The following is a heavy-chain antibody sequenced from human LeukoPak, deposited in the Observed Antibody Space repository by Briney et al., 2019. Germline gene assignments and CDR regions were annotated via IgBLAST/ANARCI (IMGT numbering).Heavy chain of an antibody. Sequence: GGSLRLSCAASGFTFSSYAMNWVRQAPGKGLEWVSYISSSGSTIYYADSVKGRFTISRDNAKNSLYLQMNSLRAEDTAVYYCARARKNYYGSGSYYPFDYWGQGALVTVSS. J-gene: IGHJ4*02. V-gene: IGHV3-48*03. CDR3: ARARKNYYGSGSYYPFDY. CDR1: GFTFSSYA. D-gene: IGHD3-10*01. CDR2: ISSSGSTI.